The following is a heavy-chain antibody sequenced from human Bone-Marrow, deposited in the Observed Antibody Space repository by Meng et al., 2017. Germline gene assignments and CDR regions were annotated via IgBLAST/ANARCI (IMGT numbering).Heavy chain of an antibody. V-gene: IGHV4-39*07. CDR1: GGSISSSSYY. CDR3: ARDIPSSSEAYYYYGMDV. D-gene: IGHD6-6*01. CDR2: IYYSGST. Sequence: SETLSLTCTVSGGSISSSSYYWGWIRQPPGKGLEWIGSIYYSGSTYYNPSLKSRVTISVDMSKNQFSLKLSSVTAADTAVYYCARDIPSSSEAYYYYGMDVWGQGTTVTVSS. J-gene: IGHJ6*02.